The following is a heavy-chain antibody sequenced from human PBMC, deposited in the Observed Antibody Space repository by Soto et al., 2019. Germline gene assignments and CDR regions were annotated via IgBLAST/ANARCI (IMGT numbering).Heavy chain of an antibody. D-gene: IGHD6-13*01. V-gene: IGHV2-70*01. CDR2: IDWEDGE. CDR1: GFSVNTNGKG. Sequence: SGPTLVNPTETLTLTCTFSGFSVNTNGKGVSWIRQPPGKALEWLALIDWEDGEYYSKSLKTRLTVSKEISKNQVVLRMTNMNPEDTGTYYCARFAISNGLDVWGQGTTVTVSS. J-gene: IGHJ6*02. CDR3: ARFAISNGLDV.